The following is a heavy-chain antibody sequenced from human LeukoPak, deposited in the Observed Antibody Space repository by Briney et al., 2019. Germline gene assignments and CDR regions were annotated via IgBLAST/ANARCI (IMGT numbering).Heavy chain of an antibody. CDR1: GFTFGDYA. V-gene: IGHV3-49*04. Sequence: PGGSLRLSCTASGFTFGDYAINWVRQAPGKGLEWIGFIRSKAYGGTTEYAASVKGKFTISRDDSKTIAYLQMNSLKTEDTAVYYCIRSGAGCTSESCPYFDYWGQGTLVTVSS. CDR3: IRSGAGCTSESCPYFDY. CDR2: IRSKAYGGTT. D-gene: IGHD2-8*02. J-gene: IGHJ4*02.